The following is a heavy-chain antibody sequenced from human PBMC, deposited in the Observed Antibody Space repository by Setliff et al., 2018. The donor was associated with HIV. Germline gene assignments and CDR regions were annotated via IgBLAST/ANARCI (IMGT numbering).Heavy chain of an antibody. CDR3: ARRRVDAAKAAFDY. Sequence: KTSETLSLTCTVSGGSISSGSYYWTWIRQPAGKGLEWFGHIYRTGSANYNPSLKSRLTISVDTSKNQFSLNLSSVTAADTAVYYCARRRVDAAKAAFDYWGQGTLVTVSS. CDR1: GGSISSGSYY. V-gene: IGHV4-61*09. D-gene: IGHD5-18*01. CDR2: IYRTGSA. J-gene: IGHJ4*02.